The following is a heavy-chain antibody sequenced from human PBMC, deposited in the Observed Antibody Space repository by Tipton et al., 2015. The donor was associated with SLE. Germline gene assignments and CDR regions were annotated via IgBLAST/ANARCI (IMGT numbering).Heavy chain of an antibody. D-gene: IGHD3-10*01. CDR3: VRDLHYYGSGIYDDTFDI. J-gene: IGHJ3*02. V-gene: IGHV1-18*01. Sequence: QSGPEVKKPGASVKVSCVASGYTFINYGISWVRQAPGQGLEWLGWIGIYNGARNYARKLQGRATLTTDTSTSTVYMELSSLRSDCTALYYCVRDLHYYGSGIYDDTFDIWGQGTMVIVSS. CDR1: GYTFINYG. CDR2: IGIYNGAR.